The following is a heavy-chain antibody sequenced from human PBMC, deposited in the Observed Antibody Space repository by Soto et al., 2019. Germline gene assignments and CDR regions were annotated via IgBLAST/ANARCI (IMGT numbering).Heavy chain of an antibody. CDR1: GFIFSSYW. CDR3: TRDMGGRGGY. D-gene: IGHD3-16*01. CDR2: TNEDGSIT. V-gene: IGHV3-74*01. Sequence: GGSLRLSCEVSGFIFSSYWMHWVRQVPGKGLVWVSRTNEDGSITNYADSVRGRFTISRDNAKNTLYLEMNSLRVEDTAVYYGTRDMGGRGGYWGQGTQVTVSS. J-gene: IGHJ4*02.